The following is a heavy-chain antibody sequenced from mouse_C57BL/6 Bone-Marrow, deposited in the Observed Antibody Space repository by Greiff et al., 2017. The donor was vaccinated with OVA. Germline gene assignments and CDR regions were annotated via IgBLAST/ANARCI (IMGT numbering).Heavy chain of an antibody. Sequence: VQLKESGPGLVKPSQSLSLTCSVTGYSITSGYYWNWIRQFPGNKLEWMGYISYDGSNNYNPSLKNRISITRDTSKNQFFLKLNSVTTEDTATYYCARRHLGTVVGYFDVWGTGTTVTVSS. CDR2: ISYDGSN. D-gene: IGHD1-1*01. V-gene: IGHV3-6*01. J-gene: IGHJ1*03. CDR3: ARRHLGTVVGYFDV. CDR1: GYSITSGYY.